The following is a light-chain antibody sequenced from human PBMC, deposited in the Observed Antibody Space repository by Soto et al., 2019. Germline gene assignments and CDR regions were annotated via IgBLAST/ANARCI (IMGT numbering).Light chain of an antibody. CDR1: QSISSY. J-gene: IGKJ1*01. Sequence: IQMTQSPSSLSASVGDRVIITCRASQSISSYLNWYQQKPGKAPKLLIYAASTLQSGVPSRFSGSGSGTDFTLTITSLQPEDFAAYYCQQSYSTPPWTFGQGTKVEIK. CDR2: AAS. V-gene: IGKV1-39*01. CDR3: QQSYSTPPWT.